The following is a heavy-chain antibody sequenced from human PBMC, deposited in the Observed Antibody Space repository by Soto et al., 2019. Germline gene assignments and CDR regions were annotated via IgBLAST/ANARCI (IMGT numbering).Heavy chain of an antibody. CDR1: GYIFTSYY. Sequence: ASVKVSCKASGYIFTSYYIHWVRQAPGQRHEWMGWINPFDGSRMFAQSFQGRVTMTRDTSTSTVYMEVSSLRSEDTAVYYCSRVERGETYPFAHSGQGALVPVSS. V-gene: IGHV1-46*03. D-gene: IGHD1-26*01. J-gene: IGHJ4*02. CDR2: INPFDGSR. CDR3: SRVERGETYPFAH.